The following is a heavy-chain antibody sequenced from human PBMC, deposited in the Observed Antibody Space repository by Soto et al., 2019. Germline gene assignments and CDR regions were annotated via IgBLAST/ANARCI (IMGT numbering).Heavy chain of an antibody. CDR1: GGSISSSSYY. CDR2: IYYSGST. Sequence: SETLSLTCTVSGGSISSSSYYWGWIRQPPGKGLEWIGSIYYSGSTYYTPSLKSRVTISLDTSKNQFSLKLNSVTAADTAVYYCARPKMDYDSTGYYFDYWGQGTLVTVSS. V-gene: IGHV4-39*01. CDR3: ARPKMDYDSTGYYFDY. D-gene: IGHD3-22*01. J-gene: IGHJ4*02.